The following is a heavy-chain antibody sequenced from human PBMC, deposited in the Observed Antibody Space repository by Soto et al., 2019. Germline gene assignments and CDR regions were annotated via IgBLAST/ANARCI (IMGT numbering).Heavy chain of an antibody. Sequence: QVQLVQSGAELKKPGASVKVSCKASGYTFSNYDMNWVRQATGQGPEWIGWVNPNNGDTGYAQKFPGRVTLTTDISTPTAYMELTSLRSEDTAIYYCAKVSRKGSAIDFDYCGQGTLITVSS. V-gene: IGHV1-8*01. J-gene: IGHJ4*02. D-gene: IGHD3-10*01. CDR2: VNPNNGDT. CDR3: AKVSRKGSAIDFDY. CDR1: GYTFSNYD.